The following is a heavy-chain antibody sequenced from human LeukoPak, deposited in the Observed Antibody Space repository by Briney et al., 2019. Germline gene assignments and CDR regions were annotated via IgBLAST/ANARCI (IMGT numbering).Heavy chain of an antibody. CDR3: ATSRGGYGDY. V-gene: IGHV3-13*01. Sequence: PGGSLRLSCAASGFTFSSFDMHWVRQPTGQGLEWVSTIGTASDTYYPGSVEGRFTLSRDNAKNSLYLQMNSLRAEDTAVYYCATSRGGYGDYWGQGTLVTVSS. CDR1: GFTFSSFD. CDR2: IGTASDT. J-gene: IGHJ4*02. D-gene: IGHD5-12*01.